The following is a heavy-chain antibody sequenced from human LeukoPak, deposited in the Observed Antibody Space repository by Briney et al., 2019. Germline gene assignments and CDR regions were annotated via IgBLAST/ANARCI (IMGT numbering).Heavy chain of an antibody. V-gene: IGHV3-7*01. J-gene: IGHJ5*02. D-gene: IGHD5-12*01. CDR1: GFTFSSYW. CDR2: IKQVGSEK. CDR3: ARVVATIKGNNWFDP. Sequence: GGSLRLSCAASGFTFSSYWMSWVRQAPGKGLEWVANIKQVGSEKYYVDSVKGRFTISRDNAKNSLYLQMNSLRAEDTAVYYCARVVATIKGNNWFDPWGQGTLVTVSS.